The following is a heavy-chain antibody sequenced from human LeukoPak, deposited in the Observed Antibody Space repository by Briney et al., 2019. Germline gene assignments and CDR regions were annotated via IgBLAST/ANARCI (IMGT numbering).Heavy chain of an antibody. CDR3: ARLASSSWPLYYYYGMDV. J-gene: IGHJ6*02. CDR1: GYTFTSYD. D-gene: IGHD6-13*01. Sequence: GASVKVSCKASGYTFTSYDINWVRQATGQGLEWMGWMNPNNGNTGYAQKFQGRVTMTRSTSISTAYMELSSLRSEDTAVYYCARLASSSWPLYYYYGMDVWGQGTTVTVFS. V-gene: IGHV1-8*01. CDR2: MNPNNGNT.